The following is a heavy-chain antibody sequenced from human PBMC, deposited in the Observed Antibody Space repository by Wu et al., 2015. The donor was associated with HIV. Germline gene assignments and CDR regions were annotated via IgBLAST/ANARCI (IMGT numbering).Heavy chain of an antibody. D-gene: IGHD5-12*01. CDR3: ARNTDSVATSLYSLGV. Sequence: QAQLVQSGAEVKKPGSSVKISCKASGDNFVSYTISWVRLAPGQGLEWLGGIIPMFGTTHYAQKFQGRVTITTDELRTTAYMELSSLKSEDTAVYYCARNTDSVATSLYSLGVWGQGTVVTVSS. J-gene: IGHJ6*02. CDR2: IIPMFGTT. CDR1: GDNFVSYT. V-gene: IGHV1-69*05.